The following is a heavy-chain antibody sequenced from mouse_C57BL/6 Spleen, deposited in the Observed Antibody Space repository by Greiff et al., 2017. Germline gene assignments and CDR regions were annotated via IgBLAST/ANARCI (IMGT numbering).Heavy chain of an antibody. CDR2: IYPGSGNT. J-gene: IGHJ2*01. CDR3: ARSEQLRLRGFDY. D-gene: IGHD3-2*02. CDR1: GYSFTSYY. V-gene: IGHV1-66*01. Sequence: QVQLQQSGPELVKPGASVKISCKASGYSFTSYYIHWVKQRPGQGLEWIGWIYPGSGNTKYNEKFKGKATLTADTSSSTAYMQLSSLTSEDSAVYYCARSEQLRLRGFDYWGQGTTLTVSS.